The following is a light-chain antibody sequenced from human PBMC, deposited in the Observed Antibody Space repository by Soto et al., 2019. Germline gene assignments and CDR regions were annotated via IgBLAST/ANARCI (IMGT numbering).Light chain of an antibody. CDR3: CSYADSYTLVV. V-gene: IGLV2-11*01. Sequence: QSALTQPRSVSGSPGQSVTISCTGTSSDVGGYNYVSWYQQHPGKAPKLMIYDVSKRPSGVPDRFSGSKSGNTASLTISGLQAEDEADYYCCSYADSYTLVVFGGGTKVTVL. J-gene: IGLJ2*01. CDR1: SSDVGGYNY. CDR2: DVS.